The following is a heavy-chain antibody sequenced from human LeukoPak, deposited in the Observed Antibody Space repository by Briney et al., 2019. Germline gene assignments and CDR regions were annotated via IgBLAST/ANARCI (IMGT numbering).Heavy chain of an antibody. D-gene: IGHD3-22*01. CDR2: IYPGDSDT. J-gene: IGHJ4*02. CDR1: GYRFTSYW. CDR3: ARIPYYYDSSGYHFDY. Sequence: GESLKISFKGSGYRFTSYWIGWVRRMPGKGLEWMGIIYPGDSDTRYSPSFQGQVTISADKSISTAYLQWSSLKASDTAMYYCARIPYYYDSSGYHFDYWGQGTLVTVSS. V-gene: IGHV5-51*01.